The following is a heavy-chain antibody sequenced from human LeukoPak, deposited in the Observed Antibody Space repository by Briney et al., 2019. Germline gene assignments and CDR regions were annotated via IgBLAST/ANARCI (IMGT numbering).Heavy chain of an antibody. Sequence: ASVKVSCKASGYIFTSYYMHWVRQAPGQGLEWMGIINPSGSSTSYAQKFQGRVTMTRDMSTSTVYMELSSLRSEDTAVYYCARSLRTDVGYYYYMDVWGKGTTVTVSS. V-gene: IGHV1-46*01. CDR1: GYIFTSYY. J-gene: IGHJ6*03. CDR3: ARSLRTDVGYYYYMDV. CDR2: INPSGSST. D-gene: IGHD3/OR15-3a*01.